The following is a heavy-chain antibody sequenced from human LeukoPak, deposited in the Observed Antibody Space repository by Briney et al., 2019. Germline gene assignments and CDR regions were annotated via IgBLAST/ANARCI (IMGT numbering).Heavy chain of an antibody. D-gene: IGHD3-22*01. CDR2: ISGSGGST. V-gene: IGHV3-23*01. CDR3: AKDSELRYYYDSSGSFDY. Sequence: PGGSLRLSCAASGVTFSSYAMSWVRQAPGKGLEWVSAISGSGGSTYYADSVKGRFTISRDNSKNTLYLQMNSLRAEDTAVYYCAKDSELRYYYDSSGSFDYWGQGTLVTVSS. CDR1: GVTFSSYA. J-gene: IGHJ4*02.